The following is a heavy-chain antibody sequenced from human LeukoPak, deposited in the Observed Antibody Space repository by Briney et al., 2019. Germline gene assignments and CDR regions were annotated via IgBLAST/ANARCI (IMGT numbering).Heavy chain of an antibody. V-gene: IGHV3-53*01. D-gene: IGHD4-17*01. Sequence: GGSLRLSCAASGLTGSHNYVSWVRQAPGKGLEWVSAIHTSGDTCYADSVKGRFTISRDTSKNTLYLQIKSLRVEDTAVYYCIVFGDSNHWGQGTLVTVSS. CDR1: GLTGSHNY. CDR3: IVFGDSNH. J-gene: IGHJ5*02. CDR2: IHTSGDT.